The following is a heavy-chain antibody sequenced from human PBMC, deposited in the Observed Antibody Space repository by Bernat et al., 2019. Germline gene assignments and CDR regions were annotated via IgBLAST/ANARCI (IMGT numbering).Heavy chain of an antibody. D-gene: IGHD3-9*01. CDR3: ARPSLTGYYTFDY. Sequence: EVQLVESGGGLVQPGGSPRLSCAASGFTFRSYSMNWVRQAPGKGLEWVSYISSNSGAIHYADSVKGRFTISRDNAKNSLYLQVNSLRAEDTAVYYCARPSLTGYYTFDYWGQGTLVTVSS. CDR2: ISSNSGAI. CDR1: GFTFRSYS. V-gene: IGHV3-48*01. J-gene: IGHJ4*02.